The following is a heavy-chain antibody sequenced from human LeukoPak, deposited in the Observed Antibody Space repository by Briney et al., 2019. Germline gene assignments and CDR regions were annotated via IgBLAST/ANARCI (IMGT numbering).Heavy chain of an antibody. V-gene: IGHV4-59*08. CDR3: ARHYYYDSSGHPDI. CDR2: IYYSGST. J-gene: IGHJ3*02. D-gene: IGHD3-22*01. Sequence: SETLSLTCTVSGGSISSYYWSWIRQPPGKGLEWIGYIYYSGSTNYTPSLKSRVTISVDTSKNQFSLKLSSVTAADTAVYYCARHYYYDSSGHPDIWGQGTMVTVSS. CDR1: GGSISSYY.